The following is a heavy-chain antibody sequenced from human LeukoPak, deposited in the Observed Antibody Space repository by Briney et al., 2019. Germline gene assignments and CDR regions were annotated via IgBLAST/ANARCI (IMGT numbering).Heavy chain of an antibody. D-gene: IGHD3-22*01. Sequence: ASVKVSCTASGYIFTSYGISWVRQAPGQGLEWMAWISPYNGNRNYAQKLQGRVTLTTDTSTNTVYMDLKSLRSDDTAVYYCARARNSYDEAWSDPWGKETLVTVSS. CDR3: ARARNSYDEAWSDP. J-gene: IGHJ5*02. CDR1: GYIFTSYG. V-gene: IGHV1-18*01. CDR2: ISPYNGNR.